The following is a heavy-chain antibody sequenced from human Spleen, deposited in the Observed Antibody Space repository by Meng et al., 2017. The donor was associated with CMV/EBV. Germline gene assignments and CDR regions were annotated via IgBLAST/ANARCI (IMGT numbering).Heavy chain of an antibody. CDR3: ARIHTYYYYYYGMDV. CDR1: GYTFTGYH. Sequence: ASVKVSCKASGYTFTGYHMHWVRQAPGQGLEWMGWISPNSSGTNYAQKFQGRVTMTRDTSISTAYMELSRLRSDDTAVYYCARIHTYYYYYYGMDVWGQGTTVTVSS. V-gene: IGHV1-2*02. J-gene: IGHJ6*02. CDR2: ISPNSSGT.